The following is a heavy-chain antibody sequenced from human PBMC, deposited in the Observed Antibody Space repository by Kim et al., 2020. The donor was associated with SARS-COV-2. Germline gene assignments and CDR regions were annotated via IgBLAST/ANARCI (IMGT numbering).Heavy chain of an antibody. J-gene: IGHJ4*02. CDR2: IWYDGSNK. V-gene: IGHV3-33*01. Sequence: GGSLRLSCAASGFTFSSYGMHWVRQAPGKGLEWVAVIWYDGSNKYYADSVKGRFTISRDNSKNTLYLQMNSLRAEDMAVYYCARDRVYYDSSGIDYWGQGTLVTVSS. D-gene: IGHD3-22*01. CDR1: GFTFSSYG. CDR3: ARDRVYYDSSGIDY.